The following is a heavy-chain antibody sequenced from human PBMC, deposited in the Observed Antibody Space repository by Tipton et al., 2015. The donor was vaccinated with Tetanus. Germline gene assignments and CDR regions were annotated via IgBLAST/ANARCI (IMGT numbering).Heavy chain of an antibody. V-gene: IGHV1-3*01. J-gene: IGHJ4*02. D-gene: IGHD3-10*01. CDR2: INPGNGNV. CDR3: ARDYFGSGSYYFYDC. CDR1: GYTFTNYG. Sequence: QVQLVQSGSEVKKPGASVKVSCKASGYTFTNYGINWVRQAPGQSLEWMGWINPGNGNVKTAEKFQGRLTITRDASANTVYMELSSLRSEDTSVYFCARDYFGSGSYYFYDCWGQGTLVTVSS.